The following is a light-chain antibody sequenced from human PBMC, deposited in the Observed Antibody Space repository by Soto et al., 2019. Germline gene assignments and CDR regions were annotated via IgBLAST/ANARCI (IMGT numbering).Light chain of an antibody. J-gene: IGKJ1*01. CDR3: QQYNSYPWT. CDR1: QNIRSR. Sequence: DFQMPQSPSTLSASVGDSVTITCRASQNIRSRLAWFQQKPGKAPKLLIYDASSLESGVPSRFSGSGPGTEFTLTISSLQPDDSATYYCQQYNSYPWTVGQGTKVDIK. CDR2: DAS. V-gene: IGKV1-5*01.